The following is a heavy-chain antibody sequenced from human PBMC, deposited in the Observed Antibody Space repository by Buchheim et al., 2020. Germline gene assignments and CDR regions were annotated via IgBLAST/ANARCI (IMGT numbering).Heavy chain of an antibody. J-gene: IGHJ2*01. Sequence: QVRLQESGPGLVKPSGTLSLTCFVSGDSISSIYWLTWVRQAPGKGLEWIGEIYPSGTTNYNPSLKGRVTISMDQANNRFSLNLKSMTAADTAVYYCATRGEDDIPWGRG. V-gene: IGHV4-4*02. CDR3: ATRGEDDIP. D-gene: IGHD2-15*01. CDR2: IYPSGTT. CDR1: GDSISSIYW.